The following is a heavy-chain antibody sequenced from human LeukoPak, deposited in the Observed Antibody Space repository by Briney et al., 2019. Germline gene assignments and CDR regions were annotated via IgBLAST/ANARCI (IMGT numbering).Heavy chain of an antibody. CDR3: ARPLALYQLLYRYYYYGMDV. Sequence: GGSLRLSCAASGFTFSSYAMHWVRQAPGKGLEWVAVISYDGSNKYYADSVKGRFTISRDNSKNTLYLQMNSLRAEDTAVYYCARPLALYQLLYRYYYYGMDVWGQGTTVTGSS. CDR1: GFTFSSYA. D-gene: IGHD2-2*02. CDR2: ISYDGSNK. V-gene: IGHV3-30-3*01. J-gene: IGHJ6*02.